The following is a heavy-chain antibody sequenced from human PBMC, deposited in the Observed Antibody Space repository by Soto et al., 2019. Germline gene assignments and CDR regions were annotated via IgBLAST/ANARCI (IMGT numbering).Heavy chain of an antibody. Sequence: PSETLSLTCTVSCGSISSYYWSWIRQPPGKGLEWIGYIYYSGSTNYNPSLKSRVTISVDTSKNQFSLKLSSVTAADTAVYYCATPYDSSRYPLGYWGQGSLVPVSP. CDR3: ATPYDSSRYPLGY. V-gene: IGHV4-59*01. CDR1: CGSISSYY. CDR2: IYYSGST. J-gene: IGHJ4*02. D-gene: IGHD3-22*01.